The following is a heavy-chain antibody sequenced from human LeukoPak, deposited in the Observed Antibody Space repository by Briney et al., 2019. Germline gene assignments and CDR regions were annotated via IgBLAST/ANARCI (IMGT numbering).Heavy chain of an antibody. CDR3: ARDRAGHYDFWSRAK. J-gene: IGHJ4*02. V-gene: IGHV3-7*01. D-gene: IGHD3-3*01. CDR2: IKQDGSEK. CDR1: GFTFSSYW. Sequence: GGSLRLSCAASGFTFSSYWMSWVRQAPGKGLEWVANIKQDGSEKYYVDSVKGRFTISRDNAKNSLYLQMNSLRAEDTAVYYCARDRAGHYDFWSRAKGGQGTLVTVSS.